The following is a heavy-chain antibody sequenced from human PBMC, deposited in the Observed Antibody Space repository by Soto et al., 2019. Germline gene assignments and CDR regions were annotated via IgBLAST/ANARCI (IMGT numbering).Heavy chain of an antibody. J-gene: IGHJ6*01. Sequence: PSPTLSLTCAISGDTVSSNGAAWNWIRQSPSRGLEWLGRTYYRTRWYNDYAVSVKGRITINPDPSRNQFYLQVNSVTSEDTAVSSCSAATRGNLYYGLDVWAQGTPGTVSA. CDR3: SAATRGNLYYGLDV. V-gene: IGHV6-1*01. D-gene: IGHD5-12*01. CDR1: GDTVSSNGAA. CDR2: TYYRTRWYN.